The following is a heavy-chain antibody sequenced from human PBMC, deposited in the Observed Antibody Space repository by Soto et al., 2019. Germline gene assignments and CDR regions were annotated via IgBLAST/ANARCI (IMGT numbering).Heavy chain of an antibody. Sequence: GASVKVSCKASGYTFTGYYMHWVRQAPGQGLEWMGWINPNSGGSNYAQKFQGRVTMTRDTSISTAYMELSRLRSDDTAVYYCARAHGGNWNDGHDDAFDIWGQGTMVTVSS. CDR3: ARAHGGNWNDGHDDAFDI. V-gene: IGHV1-2*02. J-gene: IGHJ3*02. CDR2: INPNSGGS. D-gene: IGHD1-1*01. CDR1: GYTFTGYY.